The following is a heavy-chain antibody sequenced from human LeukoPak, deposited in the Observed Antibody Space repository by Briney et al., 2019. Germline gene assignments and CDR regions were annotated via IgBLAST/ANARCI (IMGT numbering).Heavy chain of an antibody. V-gene: IGHV4-34*01. CDR3: ARHMITFGGVTHPFDY. D-gene: IGHD3-16*01. CDR1: GGSFSGYY. Sequence: KPSETLSLTCAVYGGSFSGYYWSWISQPPGKGLEWIGEINHSGSTNYNPSLKSRVTISVDTSKNQFSLKLSSVTAADTAVYYCARHMITFGGVTHPFDYWGQGTLVTVSS. CDR2: INHSGST. J-gene: IGHJ4*02.